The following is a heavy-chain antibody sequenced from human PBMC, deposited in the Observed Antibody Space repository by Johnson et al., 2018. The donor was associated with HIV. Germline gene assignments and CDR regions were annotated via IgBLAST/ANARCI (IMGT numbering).Heavy chain of an antibody. V-gene: IGHV3-30*02. CDR1: GFSFSTYD. CDR2: IQYDGSKK. J-gene: IGHJ3*02. Sequence: QVQLVESGGGVVQPGGSLRLSCAASGFSFSTYDLHWVRQAPGKGLEWVTFIQYDGSKKNYAVSVKGRFTISRDNSKNTLYLQMNSLRAEDTAVYYCATFGGGSFHAFDIWGQGTMVTVSS. D-gene: IGHD1-26*01. CDR3: ATFGGGSFHAFDI.